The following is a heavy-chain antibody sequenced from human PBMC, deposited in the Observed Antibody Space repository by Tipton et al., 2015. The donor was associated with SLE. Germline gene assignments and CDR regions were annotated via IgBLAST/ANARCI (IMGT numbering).Heavy chain of an antibody. V-gene: IGHV4-4*08. CDR2: IYSSGST. CDR3: ARLTYLYGSGLPNHFDY. Sequence: LRLSCAASGFPFRRYAMSWVRPAPGKGLEWIGYIYSSGSTNYNPSLKSRVTISVDTSKNQFSLKLSSVTAADTAVYYCARLTYLYGSGLPNHFDYWGQGSLVTVSS. D-gene: IGHD3-10*01. CDR1: GFPFRRYA. J-gene: IGHJ4*01.